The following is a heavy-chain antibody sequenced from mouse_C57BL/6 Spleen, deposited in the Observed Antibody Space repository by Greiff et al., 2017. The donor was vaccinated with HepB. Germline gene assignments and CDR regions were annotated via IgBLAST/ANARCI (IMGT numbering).Heavy chain of an antibody. CDR1: GYTFTSYW. CDR3: AVNDYYGSSSPRFAY. J-gene: IGHJ3*01. Sequence: EVQLQESGTVLARPGASVKMSCKTSGYTFTSYWMHWVKQRPGQGLEWIGAIYPGNSDTSYNQKFKGKAKLTAVTSASTAYMKLSSLTNEDSAVYDCAVNDYYGSSSPRFAYWGQGTLVTVSA. D-gene: IGHD1-1*01. V-gene: IGHV1-5*01. CDR2: IYPGNSDT.